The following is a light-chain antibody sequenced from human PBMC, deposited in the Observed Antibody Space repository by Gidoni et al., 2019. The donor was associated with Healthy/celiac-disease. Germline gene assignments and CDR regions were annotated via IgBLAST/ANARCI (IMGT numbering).Light chain of an antibody. Sequence: LQLIPSLSSLSASIGDRVTITCRASQSISSYLNWYQQKPGKAPKLLIYAASSLQSGVPSRFSGSGSGTDFTLTISSLQPEDFATYYCQQSYSTPYTFGQGTKLEIK. CDR3: QQSYSTPYT. CDR1: QSISSY. J-gene: IGKJ2*01. V-gene: IGKV1-39*01. CDR2: AAS.